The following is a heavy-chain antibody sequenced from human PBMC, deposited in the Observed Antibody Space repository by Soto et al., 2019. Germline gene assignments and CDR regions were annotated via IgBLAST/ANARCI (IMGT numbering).Heavy chain of an antibody. Sequence: GGSLRLSCAASDFTFSNAWINWVRQAPGKGLEWVGRIKSKTHGGTTDFAAPVKGRFAISRDDSKNMVYLQMNSLKTEDTGIYFCAHRRTGVSQWYYGDFDYWGQGTLVTVSS. CDR1: DFTFSNAW. V-gene: IGHV3-15*07. CDR2: IKSKTHGGTT. CDR3: AHRRTGVSQWYYGDFDY. J-gene: IGHJ4*02. D-gene: IGHD6-19*01.